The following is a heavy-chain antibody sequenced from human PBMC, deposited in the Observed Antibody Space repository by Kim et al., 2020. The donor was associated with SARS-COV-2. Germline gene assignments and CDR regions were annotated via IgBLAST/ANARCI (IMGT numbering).Heavy chain of an antibody. V-gene: IGHV3-7*03. CDR3: ARGGTEDQLLCYS. Sequence: GGSLRLSCVASGFSISNYWMSWVRQAPGKGLEWVANIKQDGSENHYVDSVKGRFTVFRDNAKNSLYLQMNRLRAEDTAIYYCARGGTEDQLLCYSWGQGTLVTVSS. CDR2: IKQDGSEN. CDR1: GFSISNYW. J-gene: IGHJ5*02. D-gene: IGHD2-2*01.